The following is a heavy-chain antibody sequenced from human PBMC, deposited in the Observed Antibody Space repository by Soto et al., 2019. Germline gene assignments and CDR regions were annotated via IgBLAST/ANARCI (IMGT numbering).Heavy chain of an antibody. V-gene: IGHV3-23*01. CDR2: ISGSGGRK. CDR3: AKDEYTIVAGTSYFDY. D-gene: IGHD6-19*01. J-gene: IGHJ4*02. CDR1: GFTFSSYA. Sequence: PGGSLRLSCAASGFTFSSYAMSWVRQAPGKGLEWVSAISGSGGRKYYADSVKGRFTISRDNSKNTLYLQMNSLRAEDTAVYYCAKDEYTIVAGTSYFDYWGQGSLVTVSS.